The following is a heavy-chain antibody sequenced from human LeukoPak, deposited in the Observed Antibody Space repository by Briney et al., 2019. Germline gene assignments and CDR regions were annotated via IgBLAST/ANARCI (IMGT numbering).Heavy chain of an antibody. CDR3: ARAYSERYGLGYYYMDV. V-gene: IGHV3-21*01. CDR2: ISSSSSYI. J-gene: IGHJ6*03. Sequence: PGGSLRLSCAASGFTVTSSYMSWVRQAPGKGLEWVSSISSSSSYIYYADSVKGRFTISRDNAKKSVYLQMNSLRAEDTAVYYCARAYSERYGLGYYYMDVWGKGTTVTISS. CDR1: GFTVTSSY. D-gene: IGHD1-26*01.